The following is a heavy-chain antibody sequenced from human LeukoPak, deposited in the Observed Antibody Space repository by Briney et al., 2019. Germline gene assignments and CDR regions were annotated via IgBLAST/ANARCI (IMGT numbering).Heavy chain of an antibody. CDR2: INPSSGGT. J-gene: IGHJ3*02. CDR3: ARALYYDTSGYYIRNSPDAFDI. D-gene: IGHD3-22*01. Sequence: ASVTVSCKASGYTFTGNYIHWIRQAPGQGLEWMGWINPSSGGTNFAQKFQGRGTMTRDTSISTAYMELNRLRFDDTAVYYCARALYYDTSGYYIRNSPDAFDIWGQGTKVTVSS. CDR1: GYTFTGNY. V-gene: IGHV1-2*02.